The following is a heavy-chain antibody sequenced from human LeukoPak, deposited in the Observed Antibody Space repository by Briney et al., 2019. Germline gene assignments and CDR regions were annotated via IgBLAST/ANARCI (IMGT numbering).Heavy chain of an antibody. CDR2: INPNSGGT. CDR1: GYTFTGYY. CDR3: ARNMRTMVRGVTNWFDP. V-gene: IGHV1-2*02. J-gene: IGHJ5*02. D-gene: IGHD3-10*01. Sequence: ASVKVSCKASGYTFTGYYMHCVRQAPGQGLEWMGWINPNSGGTNYAQKFQGRVTMTRDTSISTAYMELSRLRSDDTAVYYCARNMRTMVRGVTNWFDPWGQGTLVTVSS.